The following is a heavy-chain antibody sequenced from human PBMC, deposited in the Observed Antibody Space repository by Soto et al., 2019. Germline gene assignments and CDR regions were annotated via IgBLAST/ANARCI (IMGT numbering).Heavy chain of an antibody. D-gene: IGHD3-10*01. CDR2: ISYDGRNK. V-gene: IGHV3-30*14. CDR3: ARGADSAWSGEDVFDL. Sequence: QVQLVESGGGVVQPGRALRLSCAASGFTLSSYGVDWVRQAPGKGLQWVEGISYDGRNKHYADSAKGRFTISRDNSKNSLDLQMNSLGVEDTAVYYCARGADSAWSGEDVFDLCAQGTMVTVSS. J-gene: IGHJ3*01. CDR1: GFTLSSYG.